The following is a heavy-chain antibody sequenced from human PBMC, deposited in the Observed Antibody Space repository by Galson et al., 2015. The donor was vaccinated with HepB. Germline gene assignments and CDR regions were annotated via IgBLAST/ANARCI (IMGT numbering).Heavy chain of an antibody. J-gene: IGHJ3*02. V-gene: IGHV6-1*01. CDR3: ATQGSGQVVDAFVI. CDR1: GDSVSSNSAA. Sequence: CAISGDSVSSNSAAWNWIRQSPSRGLEWLGRTYYRSKWYNDYEVSVKSRISTNADTSKNQFSLHLSSVTPEDTAVYYCATQGSGQVVDAFVIWGQGTMVTVSS. CDR2: TYYRSKWYN. D-gene: IGHD6-6*01.